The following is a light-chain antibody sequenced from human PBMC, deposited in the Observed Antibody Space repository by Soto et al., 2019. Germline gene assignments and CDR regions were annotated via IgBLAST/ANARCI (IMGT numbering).Light chain of an antibody. V-gene: IGKV3-20*01. CDR1: QSLRSN. J-gene: IGKJ4*01. CDR3: QQFSSYPLT. Sequence: EIVMTQSPVTLSVSPGETVILSCRASQSLRSNLAWYQQKPGQTPRLLISGASRRATGTPDRFSGGGSGTDFTLTISRLEPEDFAVYYCQQFSSYPLTFGGGTKVDIK. CDR2: GAS.